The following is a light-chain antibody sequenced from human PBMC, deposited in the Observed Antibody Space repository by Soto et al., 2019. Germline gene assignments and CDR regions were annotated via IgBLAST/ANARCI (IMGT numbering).Light chain of an antibody. V-gene: IGKV1-39*01. CDR1: QSISNY. Sequence: DIQMTQSPSSLSASLGDRVTITCRASQSISNYLNWYQQKPGKAPKLLIYAASILQSGVPSRFSGSGSGTDFTLTISSLQPEDFATYYCQECYSSVWAFGQGTKVEIK. J-gene: IGKJ1*01. CDR3: QECYSSVWA. CDR2: AAS.